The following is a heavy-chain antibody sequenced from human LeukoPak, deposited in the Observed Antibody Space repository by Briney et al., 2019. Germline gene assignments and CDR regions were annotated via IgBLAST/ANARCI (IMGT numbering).Heavy chain of an antibody. V-gene: IGHV3-7*01. J-gene: IGHJ6*04. D-gene: IGHD3-10*02. CDR1: GFTFINYS. Sequence: GGSLRLSCTASGFTFINYSMNWVRQAPGKGLEWVANIKQDGSEKYYVDSVKGRFTISRDNAKNSLYLQMNSLRAEDTAVYYCAELGITMIGGIWGKGTTVTISS. CDR3: AELGITMIGGI. CDR2: IKQDGSEK.